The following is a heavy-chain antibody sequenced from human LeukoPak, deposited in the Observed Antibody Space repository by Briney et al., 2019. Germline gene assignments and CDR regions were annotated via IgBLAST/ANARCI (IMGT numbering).Heavy chain of an antibody. V-gene: IGHV4-61*08. Sequence: SETLSLTCTVSGGSISSGDYYWSWTRQPPGKGLEWIGYIYYSGSTNYNPSLGSRVTISVDTSKNQVSLKLSSVTAADTAVYYCARHWSGSGDYYPFDYWGQGTLVTVSS. J-gene: IGHJ4*02. D-gene: IGHD3-10*01. CDR1: GGSISSGDYY. CDR2: IYYSGST. CDR3: ARHWSGSGDYYPFDY.